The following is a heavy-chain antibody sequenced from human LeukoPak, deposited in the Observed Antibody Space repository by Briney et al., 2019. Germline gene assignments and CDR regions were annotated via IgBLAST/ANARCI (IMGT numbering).Heavy chain of an antibody. V-gene: IGHV4-59*01. D-gene: IGHD6-19*01. CDR3: ARVAAVAGWFDFYYYYGMDV. CDR1: GGSFSGYY. J-gene: IGHJ6*02. CDR2: IYYSGST. Sequence: SETLSLTCAVYGGSFSGYYWSWIRQPPGKGLEWIGYIYYSGSTNYNPSLKSRVTISVDTSKNQFSLKLSSVTAADTAVYYCARVAAVAGWFDFYYYYGMDVWGQGTTVTVSS.